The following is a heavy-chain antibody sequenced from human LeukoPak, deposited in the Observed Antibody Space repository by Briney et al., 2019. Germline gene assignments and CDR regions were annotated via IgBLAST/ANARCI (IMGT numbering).Heavy chain of an antibody. CDR3: ARERLERRDNWFDP. CDR2: SYTSGST. Sequence: SETLSLTCTVSGGSISSGSYYWSWIRQPAGKGLEWIGRSYTSGSTNYNPSLKSRVTISVDTSKNQFSLKLSSVTAADTAVYYCARERLERRDNWFDPWGQGTLVTVSS. D-gene: IGHD1-1*01. CDR1: GGSISSGSYY. J-gene: IGHJ5*02. V-gene: IGHV4-61*02.